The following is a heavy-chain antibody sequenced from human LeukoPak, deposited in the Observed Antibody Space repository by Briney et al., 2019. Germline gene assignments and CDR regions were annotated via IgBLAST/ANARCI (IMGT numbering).Heavy chain of an antibody. Sequence: GESLKISCKGSGYNFSGYWIAWVRQLAGKGLEWMGIIYPADSDTRYSPSFQGQVTISADKSITTASLQWSSLKASDTAMYYCATPHDATAYYYDSSGYFYWGQGTLVTVSS. CDR3: ATPHDATAYYYDSSGYFY. CDR1: GYNFSGYW. D-gene: IGHD3-22*01. CDR2: IYPADSDT. J-gene: IGHJ4*02. V-gene: IGHV5-51*01.